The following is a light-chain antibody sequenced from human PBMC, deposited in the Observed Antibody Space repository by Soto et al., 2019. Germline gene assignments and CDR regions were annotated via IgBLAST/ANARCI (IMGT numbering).Light chain of an antibody. J-gene: IGLJ1*01. CDR3: CSYTDSRTHI. CDR1: SSDVGGYNY. Sequence: QSALTQAASVSGSPGQSITISCTGTSSDVGGYNYVSWYQQHPGKAPKLIIFEVSYRPSGISNRFSASKSGDTASLTISGLQADDEADYYCCSYTDSRTHIFGRGTKVTVL. V-gene: IGLV2-14*01. CDR2: EVS.